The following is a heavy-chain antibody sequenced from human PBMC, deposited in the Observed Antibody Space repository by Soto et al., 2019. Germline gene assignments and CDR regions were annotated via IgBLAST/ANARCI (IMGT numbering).Heavy chain of an antibody. D-gene: IGHD1-26*01. J-gene: IGHJ4*02. V-gene: IGHV4-59*02. CDR1: GASVNSHY. CDR3: AREYGTYSGSPFDS. Sequence: SETLSLTCVVSGASVNSHYWHWIRQPPGQGLEWVGSVYPSGTSNYNPSLKSRLTISLDTSKNQFSLTLNSVTAADTAVYFCAREYGTYSGSPFDSWGQGTLVTVSS. CDR2: VYPSGTS.